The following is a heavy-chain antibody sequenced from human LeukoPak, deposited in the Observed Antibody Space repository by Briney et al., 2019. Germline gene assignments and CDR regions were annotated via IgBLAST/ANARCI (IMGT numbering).Heavy chain of an antibody. CDR2: IKQDGSEK. D-gene: IGHD2-2*01. J-gene: IGHJ4*02. V-gene: IGHV3-7*01. CDR3: AILPRYCSSTSCPFDY. CDR1: GFTFSSYS. Sequence: GGSLRLSCAASGFTFSSYSMNWVRQAPGKGLEWVANIKQDGSEKYYVDSVKGRFTISRDNAKNSLYLQMNSLRAEDTAVYYCAILPRYCSSTSCPFDYWGQGTLVTVSS.